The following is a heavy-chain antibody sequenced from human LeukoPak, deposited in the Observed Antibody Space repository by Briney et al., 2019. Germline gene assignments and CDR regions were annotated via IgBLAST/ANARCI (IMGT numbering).Heavy chain of an antibody. CDR1: DGSISSGSYY. CDR3: ARHRTRWGGSGIAASIDY. V-gene: IGHV4-39*01. J-gene: IGHJ4*02. D-gene: IGHD6-13*01. CDR2: IYYSGST. Sequence: SETLSLTCTVSDGSISSGSYYWGWIRQPPGKGLELIGTIYYSGSTYYNPSLKSRGTISVDTSKNHFSLKLSSVTAADTAVYYCARHRTRWGGSGIAASIDYWGQGTLVTVSS.